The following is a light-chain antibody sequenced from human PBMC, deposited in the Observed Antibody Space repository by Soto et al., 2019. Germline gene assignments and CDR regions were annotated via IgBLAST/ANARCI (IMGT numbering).Light chain of an antibody. J-gene: IGKJ4*01. Sequence: EIVLTQSPGTLSLSPGERATLSCRASQSVSSSYLAWYQQKPGQAPRLLIYGASSRATGIPDRFSGSGSGTDFTLTISRLEPEDFAAYYCQQYGSRGVTFGGGTKVEIK. CDR3: QQYGSRGVT. CDR2: GAS. CDR1: QSVSSSY. V-gene: IGKV3-20*01.